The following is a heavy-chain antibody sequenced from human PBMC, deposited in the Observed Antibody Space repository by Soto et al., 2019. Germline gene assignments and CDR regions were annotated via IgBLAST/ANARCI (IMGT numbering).Heavy chain of an antibody. D-gene: IGHD3-10*01. CDR3: ARRADDYYGSGSYYYYYYMDV. CDR1: GFTFSSYS. V-gene: IGHV3-48*01. J-gene: IGHJ6*03. Sequence: PGGSLRLSCAASGFTFSSYSMNWVRQAPGKGLEWVSYISSSSSTIYYADSVKGRFTISRDNAKNSLYLQMNSLRAEDTAVYYCARRADDYYGSGSYYYYYYMDVWGKGTTVTVSS. CDR2: ISSSSSTI.